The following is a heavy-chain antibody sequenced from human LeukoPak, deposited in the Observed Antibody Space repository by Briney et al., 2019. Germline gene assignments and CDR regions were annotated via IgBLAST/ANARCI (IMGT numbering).Heavy chain of an antibody. J-gene: IGHJ5*02. D-gene: IGHD4/OR15-4a*01. Sequence: PGGSLRLSCAASGFTFSSYSMNWVRQAPGKGLEWVSSIGSSSSYIYYADSVKGRFTISRDNAKNSLYLQMNSLRAENTAVYYCARDLPGAAWGQGTLVTVSS. CDR2: IGSSSSYI. CDR3: ARDLPGAA. CDR1: GFTFSSYS. V-gene: IGHV3-21*01.